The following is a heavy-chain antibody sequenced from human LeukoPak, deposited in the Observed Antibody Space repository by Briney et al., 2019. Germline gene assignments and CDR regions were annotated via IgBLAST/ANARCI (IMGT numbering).Heavy chain of an antibody. J-gene: IGHJ4*02. CDR1: GGSFSGHY. D-gene: IGHD6-13*01. CDR3: ARGVDSSR. Sequence: SETLSHTCAVYGGSFSGHYWSWIRQPPGKGLEWIGEMNHHGNTNYNPSLKSRVTISVDTSKNQFSLRLSAVTAADTAVYYCARGVDSSRWGQGTLVTVSS. V-gene: IGHV4-34*01. CDR2: MNHHGNT.